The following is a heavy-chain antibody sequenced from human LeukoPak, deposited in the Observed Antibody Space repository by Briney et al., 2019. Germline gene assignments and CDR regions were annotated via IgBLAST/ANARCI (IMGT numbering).Heavy chain of an antibody. V-gene: IGHV3-23*01. Sequence: GGSLRLSCAASGFTFDSFAMGWVRQAPGKGLECLSVMSSNGGHAYYRDSVKGRFTISRDNPKNMVFLQLNSLRVEDTAVYYCAKGSIIFGGIVVPLDSWGQGTLITVSS. D-gene: IGHD3-16*01. CDR3: AKGSIIFGGIVVPLDS. J-gene: IGHJ4*02. CDR2: MSSNGGHA. CDR1: GFTFDSFA.